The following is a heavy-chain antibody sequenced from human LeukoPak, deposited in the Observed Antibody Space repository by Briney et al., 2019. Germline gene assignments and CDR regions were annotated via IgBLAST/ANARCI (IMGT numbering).Heavy chain of an antibody. D-gene: IGHD3-9*01. Sequence: ESLRLPCAASGFPFSSYAMSYVREAPGKGLEWVSAISGRGGSTYYADSVKGRFTISRDNSKNTLYLQMNSLRAEDTAVYYCAKDPGYDILTGYIPGFDYWGQGTLVTVSS. CDR3: AKDPGYDILTGYIPGFDY. V-gene: IGHV3-23*01. J-gene: IGHJ4*02. CDR2: ISGRGGST. CDR1: GFPFSSYA.